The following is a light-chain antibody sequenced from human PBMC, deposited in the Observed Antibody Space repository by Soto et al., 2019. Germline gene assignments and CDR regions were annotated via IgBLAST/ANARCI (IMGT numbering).Light chain of an antibody. Sequence: EIVLTQSPGTLSLSPGDRATLSCRASQSVGTLYLAWYQQKPGQAPRLLIYVASTRATGTPARFSGSGSGTEFTLTISSLQSEDFAVYYCQQYNNWPPWTFGQGTKVDIK. CDR2: VAS. CDR3: QQYNNWPPWT. V-gene: IGKV3-15*01. CDR1: QSVGTLY. J-gene: IGKJ1*01.